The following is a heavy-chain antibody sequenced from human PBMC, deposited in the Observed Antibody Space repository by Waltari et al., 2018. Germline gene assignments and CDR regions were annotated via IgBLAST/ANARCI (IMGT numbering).Heavy chain of an antibody. CDR1: GLTFSSYG. V-gene: IGHV3-30*18. CDR3: AKGRRNELQGLSYFDS. J-gene: IGHJ4*02. D-gene: IGHD1-7*01. CDR2: ISYDGRNK. Sequence: QVHLVESGGGVVQPGKSLRLSCVVSGLTFSSYGLHWVRQAPGKGLEWVAIISYDGRNKYYGDSVKGRFTISRDNSNNTLDLRMNSLRPEDTAVYYCAKGRRNELQGLSYFDSWGQGTLVTVSS.